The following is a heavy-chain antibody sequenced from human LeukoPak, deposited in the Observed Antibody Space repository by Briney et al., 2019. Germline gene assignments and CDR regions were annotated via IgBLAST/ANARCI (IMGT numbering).Heavy chain of an antibody. CDR3: GKDLRGNRGY. J-gene: IGHJ4*02. D-gene: IGHD4-23*01. V-gene: IGHV3-74*01. Sequence: PGGSLRLSCAASGFTFSTYWMHWVRQAPGQGLGWVSRINTDGRSTGYADSVKGGFTISTDNANTTLYLHMNSLRAENPAGYYLGKDLRGNRGYGGEGTLVTVSS. CDR2: INTDGRST. CDR1: GFTFSTYW.